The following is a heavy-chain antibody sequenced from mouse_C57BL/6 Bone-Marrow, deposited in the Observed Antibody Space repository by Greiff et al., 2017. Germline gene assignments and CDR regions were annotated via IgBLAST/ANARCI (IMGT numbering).Heavy chain of an antibody. V-gene: IGHV1-50*01. CDR3: ARWNYDYEGYYAMDY. Sequence: QVQLQQPGAELVKPGASVKLSCKASGYTFTSYWMQWVKQRPGQGLEWIGEIDPSDSYTNYNQKFKGKATLTVDTSSSTAYMQLSSLTSEDSAVYYCARWNYDYEGYYAMDYWGQGTSVTVSS. J-gene: IGHJ4*01. CDR1: GYTFTSYW. CDR2: IDPSDSYT. D-gene: IGHD2-4*01.